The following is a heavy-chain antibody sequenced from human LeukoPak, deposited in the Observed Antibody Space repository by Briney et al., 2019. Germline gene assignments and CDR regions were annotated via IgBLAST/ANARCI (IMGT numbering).Heavy chain of an antibody. D-gene: IGHD3-9*01. CDR3: ARSGSSYYDILTGYWTIDY. CDR2: INHSGST. V-gene: IGHV4-34*01. Sequence: SETLSLTCAVYGGSFSGYYWSWIRQPPGKGLEWIGEINHSGSTNDNPYLKSRVTISVDTSKNQFSLKLSSVTAADTAVYHCARSGSSYYDILTGYWTIDYWGQGTLVTVSS. J-gene: IGHJ4*02. CDR1: GGSFSGYY.